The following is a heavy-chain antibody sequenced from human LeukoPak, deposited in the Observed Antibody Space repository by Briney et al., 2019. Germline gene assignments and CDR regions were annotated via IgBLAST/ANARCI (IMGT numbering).Heavy chain of an antibody. J-gene: IGHJ4*02. Sequence: GRSLRLSCAASGFTFSSYAMHWVRQAPGKGLEWVAIISYDRSDKYYADSVKGRLTISRDNSKSTLYLQMISLRTEDTAVYYCARADGSVAGPPSGHWGQGTLVTVSS. CDR1: GFTFSSYA. D-gene: IGHD6-19*01. V-gene: IGHV3-30-3*01. CDR2: ISYDRSDK. CDR3: ARADGSVAGPPSGH.